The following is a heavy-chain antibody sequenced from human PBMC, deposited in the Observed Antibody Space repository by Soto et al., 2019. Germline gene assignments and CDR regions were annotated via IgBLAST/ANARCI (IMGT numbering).Heavy chain of an antibody. CDR3: AKGRRFTAMVTSWDYEAS. J-gene: IGHJ5*02. CDR2: IYYSGST. D-gene: IGHD5-18*01. V-gene: IGHV4-31*03. Sequence: TLSLTCTVSGGSISSGGYYWSWIRQHPGKGLEWIGYIYYSGSTYYNPSLKSRVTISVDTSKNQFSLKLSSVTAADTAVYYCAKGRRFTAMVTSWDYEASWGQGTPVTVSS. CDR1: GGSISSGGYY.